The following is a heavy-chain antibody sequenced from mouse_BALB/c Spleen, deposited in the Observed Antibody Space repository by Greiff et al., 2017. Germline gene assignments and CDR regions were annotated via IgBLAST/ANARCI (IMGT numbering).Heavy chain of an antibody. J-gene: IGHJ4*01. D-gene: IGHD1-2*01. CDR1: GFSLTSYG. Sequence: QVQLQQLGPGLVQPSQSLSITCTVSGFSLTSYGVHWVRQSPGKGLEWLGVIWSGGSTDYNAAFISRLSISKDNSKSQVFFKMNSLQANDTAIYYCARKGYYGPYAMDYWGQGTSVTVSS. CDR2: IWSGGST. V-gene: IGHV2-2*02. CDR3: ARKGYYGPYAMDY.